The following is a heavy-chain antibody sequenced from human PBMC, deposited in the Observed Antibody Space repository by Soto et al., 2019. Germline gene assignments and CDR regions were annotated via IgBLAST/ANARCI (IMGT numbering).Heavy chain of an antibody. CDR2: IYYSGYT. CDR1: GGSISSGDYY. V-gene: IGHV4-30-4*01. J-gene: IGHJ4*02. D-gene: IGHD5-12*01. CDR3: ARGRQVAMIDY. Sequence: QVQLQESGPGLVKPSQTLSLTCAVSGGSISSGDYYWNWIRQPPGKGLEWIGYIYYSGYTYYNPSLESRLTISRDSSKNEFSLKMTSVTAADTAVYYCARGRQVAMIDYWGQGTLVSVSS.